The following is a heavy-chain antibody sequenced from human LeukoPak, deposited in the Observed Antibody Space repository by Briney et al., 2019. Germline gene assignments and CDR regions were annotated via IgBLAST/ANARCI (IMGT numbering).Heavy chain of an antibody. J-gene: IGHJ4*02. V-gene: IGHV4-34*01. CDR3: ARMTTGHDF. CDR1: GTSFSSYY. Sequence: SSETLSLTCAVSGTSFSSYYRSWIRQPPGKGLEWIGEVNHSGYTNGNPSLKSRVTISVDTSKNQFSLRLRSVTAADTGVYFCARMTTGHDFWGQGTLVTVSS. CDR2: VNHSGYT. D-gene: IGHD4-17*01.